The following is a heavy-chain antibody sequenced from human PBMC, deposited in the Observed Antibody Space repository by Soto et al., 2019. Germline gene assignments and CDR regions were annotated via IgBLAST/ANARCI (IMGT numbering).Heavy chain of an antibody. Sequence: SVKVSCKASGGAFSIYAISCVRQSPGQGLDWMGGIIPIFGTANYAQKFQGRVTTTADESTSTAYMELSSLRSEDTAVYYCARRGSLAKSQTSAFDIWGQGTMVTVSS. CDR1: GGAFSIYA. V-gene: IGHV1-69*13. CDR3: ARRGSLAKSQTSAFDI. J-gene: IGHJ3*02. D-gene: IGHD1-1*01. CDR2: IIPIFGTA.